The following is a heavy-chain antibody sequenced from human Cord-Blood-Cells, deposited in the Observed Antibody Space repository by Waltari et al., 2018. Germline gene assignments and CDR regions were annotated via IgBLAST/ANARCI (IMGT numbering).Heavy chain of an antibody. D-gene: IGHD3-16*01. J-gene: IGHJ6*03. CDR3: AGAYYYYYMDV. CDR1: GFTFSSHW. V-gene: IGHV3-74*01. CDR2: INSDGSST. Sequence: EVQLVESGGGLVQPGGSLRLSCAASGFTFSSHWMHWVRQAPGKGLVWVSRINSDGSSTSYADSVKGRFTISRDNAKNTLYLQMNSLRAEDTAVYYCAGAYYYYYMDVWGKGTTVTVSS.